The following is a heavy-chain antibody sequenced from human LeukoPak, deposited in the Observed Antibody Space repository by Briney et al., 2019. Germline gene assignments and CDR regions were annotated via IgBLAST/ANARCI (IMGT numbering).Heavy chain of an antibody. CDR1: GFSFSDCA. CDR2: ISGSAGST. V-gene: IGHV3-23*01. Sequence: PGGSLRLSCAASGFSFSDCAMSWVRQAPGRGLEWVSSISGSAGSTYYADSLKGRFIISRDNSKNTLYLQMNSLRAEDTAVYYCATSVRWVTTVVDYWGQGTLVTVSS. CDR3: ATSVRWVTTVVDY. D-gene: IGHD4-17*01. J-gene: IGHJ4*02.